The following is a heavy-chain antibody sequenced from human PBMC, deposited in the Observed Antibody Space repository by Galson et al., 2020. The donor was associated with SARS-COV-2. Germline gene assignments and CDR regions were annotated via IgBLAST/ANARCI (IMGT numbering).Heavy chain of an antibody. D-gene: IGHD4-17*01. J-gene: IGHJ6*02. CDR1: GFTFSSYG. V-gene: IGHV3-30*02. CDR3: AADLGDYVNYCYGMDV. Sequence: TGGSLRLSCAASGFTFSSYGMHWVRQPPGKGLEWVAVIRYDGSNKYYADSVRGRFTISRDNSKITLYLQMNSLRAEDKAVYYCAADLGDYVNYCYGMDVWGQGTTVTVAS. CDR2: IRYDGSNK.